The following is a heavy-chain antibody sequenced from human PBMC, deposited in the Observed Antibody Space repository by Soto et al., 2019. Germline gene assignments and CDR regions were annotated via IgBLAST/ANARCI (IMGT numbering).Heavy chain of an antibody. J-gene: IGHJ6*04. CDR2: IYPGDSDT. CDR1: GYSFTSYW. V-gene: IGHV5-51*01. D-gene: IGHD6-19*01. CDR3: ARLGASSGWSPNYYYYYGMDV. Sequence: GESLKISCKGSGYSFTSYWIGWVRQMPGKGLEWMGIIYPGDSDTRYSPSFQGQVTISADKSISTAYLQWSSLKASDTAFYYFARLGASSGWSPNYYYYYGMDVWGKGTTVTVSS.